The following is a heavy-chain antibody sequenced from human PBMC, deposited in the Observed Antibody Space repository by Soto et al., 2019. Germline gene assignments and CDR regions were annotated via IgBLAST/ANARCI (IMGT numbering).Heavy chain of an antibody. Sequence: PSETLSLTCAVSGGSISTVDYFWAWIRQPPGQALEYIGYIYKSTTTYYNPSFESRVAISLDTSKSQFSLKLTSVTAADTAVYYCARDTESTYSQEGGWGGGYYYYGMDVWGQGTTVTVSS. V-gene: IGHV4-30-4*01. D-gene: IGHD3-10*01. J-gene: IGHJ6*02. CDR2: IYKSTTT. CDR3: ARDTESTYSQEGGWGGGYYYYGMDV. CDR1: GGSISTVDYF.